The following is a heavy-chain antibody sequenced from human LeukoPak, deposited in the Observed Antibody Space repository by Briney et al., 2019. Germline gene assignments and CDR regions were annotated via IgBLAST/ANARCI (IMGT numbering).Heavy chain of an antibody. CDR3: AKQHDDYVWCFDY. J-gene: IGHJ4*02. D-gene: IGHD3-16*01. Sequence: GGSLRLSCVASGFTFSTYAMSWVRQAPGKGLEWVSGISAGAGSTYYADSVKGRFTISRDNSKNTLYLQMNSLRAEDTAVYYCAKQHDDYVWCFDYSGQGTLVTVSS. V-gene: IGHV3-23*01. CDR1: GFTFSTYA. CDR2: ISAGAGST.